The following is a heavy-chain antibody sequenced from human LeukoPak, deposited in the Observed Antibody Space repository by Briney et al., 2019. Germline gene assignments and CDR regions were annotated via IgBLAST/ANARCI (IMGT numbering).Heavy chain of an antibody. Sequence: SGTLSLTCSVSGDSITYFYWSWIRQAAGKGLEWIGRFSSSGSTDYNASLKSRVTMSVDTSKNQLSLKVISVTAADTAVYYCARERVLRYFDWLLTEFDPWGQGTLVTVSS. J-gene: IGHJ5*02. CDR3: ARERVLRYFDWLLTEFDP. D-gene: IGHD3-9*01. V-gene: IGHV4-4*07. CDR1: GDSITYFY. CDR2: FSSSGST.